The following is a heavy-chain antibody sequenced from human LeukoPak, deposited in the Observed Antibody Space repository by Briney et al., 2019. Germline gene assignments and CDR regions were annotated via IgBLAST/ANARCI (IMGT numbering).Heavy chain of an antibody. CDR1: GGSFSGYY. Sequence: SETLSLTCAVYGGSFSGYYWSWIRQPPGKGLEWIGEINHSGSTNYNPSLKSRVTILVDTSKNQFSLKLSSVTAADTAVYYCARGLVIKYYYYYYMDVWGKGTTVTVSS. CDR2: INHSGST. J-gene: IGHJ6*03. CDR3: ARGLVIKYYYYYYMDV. V-gene: IGHV4-34*01. D-gene: IGHD3-9*01.